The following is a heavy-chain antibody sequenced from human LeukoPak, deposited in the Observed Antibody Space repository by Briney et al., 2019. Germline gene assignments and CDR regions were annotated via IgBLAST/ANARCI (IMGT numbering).Heavy chain of an antibody. Sequence: SETLSLTCTVSGGSISSYYWNWIRQPPGKGLEWIGYIYNRGSTNYNPSLRSRVTISVDTSKNQFSLKLSSVTAADTAVYYCTRGSIAYYYMDVWGKGTTVTISS. J-gene: IGHJ6*03. D-gene: IGHD3-22*01. CDR1: GGSISSYY. CDR3: TRGSIAYYYMDV. V-gene: IGHV4-59*01. CDR2: IYNRGST.